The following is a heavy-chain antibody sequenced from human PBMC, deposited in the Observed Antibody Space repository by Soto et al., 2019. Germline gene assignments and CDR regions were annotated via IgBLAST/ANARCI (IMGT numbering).Heavy chain of an antibody. J-gene: IGHJ6*02. V-gene: IGHV1-18*01. CDR1: GYTFTSYG. D-gene: IGHD3-3*01. Sequence: QVQLVQSGAEVKKPGASVKVSCKASGYTFTSYGISWVRQAPGQGLEWMGWISACNGNTNYAQKLQGRVTMTTDTSTSTAYMELRSLRSDDTAVYYCARDDFWSGYYEQYYYYGMDVWGQGTTVTVSS. CDR3: ARDDFWSGYYEQYYYYGMDV. CDR2: ISACNGNT.